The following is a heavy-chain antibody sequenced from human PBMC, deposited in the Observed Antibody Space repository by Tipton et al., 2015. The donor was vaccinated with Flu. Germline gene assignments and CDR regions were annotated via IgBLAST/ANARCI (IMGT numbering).Heavy chain of an antibody. J-gene: IGHJ6*02. D-gene: IGHD5/OR15-5a*01. CDR1: GGSIRSSSYY. CDR3: ATSTVSTISYGLDV. CDR2: MLYGGST. V-gene: IGHV4-39*07. Sequence: TLSLTCTVSGGSIRSSSYYWGWIRQPPGKGPEWIGSMLYGGSTYYNPSLESRVTISLDTSKNQFSLKLSSVTAADTAVYYCATSTVSTISYGLDVWGQGTTVTVSS.